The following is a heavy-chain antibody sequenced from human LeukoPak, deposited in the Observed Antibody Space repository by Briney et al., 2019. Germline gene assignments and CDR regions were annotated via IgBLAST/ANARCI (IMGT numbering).Heavy chain of an antibody. Sequence: ASVKVSCKASGYTFTDYDIYWVRHGPGQGLEWMGWMKPNRGDTGYSQKFQGRVAMTRDPSIRTCEIVRSNLTSEYTALYHCVRGVVDVWGQGTTVTVPS. V-gene: IGHV1-8*01. CDR2: MKPNRGDT. CDR1: GYTFTDYD. CDR3: VRGVVDV. J-gene: IGHJ6*02.